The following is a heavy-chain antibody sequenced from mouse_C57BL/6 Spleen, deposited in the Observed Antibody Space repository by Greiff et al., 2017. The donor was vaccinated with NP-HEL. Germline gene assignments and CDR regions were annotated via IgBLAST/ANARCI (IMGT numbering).Heavy chain of an antibody. D-gene: IGHD1-1*01. V-gene: IGHV1-82*01. J-gene: IGHJ1*03. CDR3: ARVTTVEDGWYFDV. CDR1: GYAFSSSW. Sequence: VQLQQSGPELVKPGASVKISCKASGYAFSSSWMNWVKQRPGKGLEWIGRIYPGDGDTNYNGKFKGKATLTADKSPSTAYMQLSSLTSEDSAVYFCARVTTVEDGWYFDVWGTGTTVTVSS. CDR2: IYPGDGDT.